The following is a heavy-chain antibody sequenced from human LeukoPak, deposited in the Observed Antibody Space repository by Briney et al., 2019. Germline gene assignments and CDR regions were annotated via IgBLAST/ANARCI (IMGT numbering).Heavy chain of an antibody. CDR3: ARHRDGYSSYWFDP. J-gene: IGHJ5*02. D-gene: IGHD5-24*01. CDR1: GGSFSGYY. V-gene: IGHV4-34*01. Sequence: SGTLSLTCAVHGGSFSGYYWSWIRQPPGKGLEWIGEINHSGSTNYNPSLKSRVTISVDTSKNQLSLKLSSVTAADTAVYYCARHRDGYSSYWFDPWGQGTLVTVSS. CDR2: INHSGST.